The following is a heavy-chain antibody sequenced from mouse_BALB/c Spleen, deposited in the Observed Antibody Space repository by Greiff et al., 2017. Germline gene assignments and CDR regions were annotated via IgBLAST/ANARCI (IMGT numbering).Heavy chain of an antibody. Sequence: EVQLQQSGPELVKPGASVKISCKASGYSFTGYYMHWVKQSHVKSLEWIGRINPYNGATSYNQNFKDKASLTVDKSSSTAYMELHSLTSEDSAVYYCARDYDYDTWFAYWGQGTLVTVSA. CDR2: INPYNGAT. CDR1: GYSFTGYY. D-gene: IGHD2-4*01. V-gene: IGHV1-26*01. J-gene: IGHJ3*01. CDR3: ARDYDYDTWFAY.